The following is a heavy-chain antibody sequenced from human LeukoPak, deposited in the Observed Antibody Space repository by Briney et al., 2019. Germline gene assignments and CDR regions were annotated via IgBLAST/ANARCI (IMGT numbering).Heavy chain of an antibody. J-gene: IGHJ4*02. Sequence: PGGSLRLSCAASGFTFSSYAMSWVRQAPGKGLEWVSVFSGGDSSTYYAHSVKGRFTISRDNSKNTLYLQMNSLRAEDTAVYYCAREGYSSSPLGFDYWGQGTLVTVSS. CDR1: GFTFSSYA. V-gene: IGHV3-23*01. D-gene: IGHD6-6*01. CDR2: FSGGDSST. CDR3: AREGYSSSPLGFDY.